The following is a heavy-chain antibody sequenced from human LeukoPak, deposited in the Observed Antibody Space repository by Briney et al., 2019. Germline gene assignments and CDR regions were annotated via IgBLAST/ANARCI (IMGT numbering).Heavy chain of an antibody. CDR1: GYTFTTYG. V-gene: IGHV1-18*01. Sequence: ASVKVSCKASGYTFTTYGISWVRQAPGQGPEWMGWISADSGNTKYAQNFQGRVTMTTNTSTSTAYMELRSLRSDDTAVYYCARVPGRSFQNYFDYWGQGTLVTVSS. CDR2: ISADSGNT. D-gene: IGHD1-14*01. CDR3: ARVPGRSFQNYFDY. J-gene: IGHJ4*02.